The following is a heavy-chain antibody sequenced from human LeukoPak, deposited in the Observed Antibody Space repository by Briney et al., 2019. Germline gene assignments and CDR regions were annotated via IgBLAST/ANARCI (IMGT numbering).Heavy chain of an antibody. CDR3: ARAPTSVSNPYYFDY. CDR2: IYPGDFDT. Sequence: GKSLKISCKGSGCRFTTYWIGWVRQMPGKGLEWMGIIYPGDFDTRYSPSFRGQVTISVDKSINTAYLQWSSLKASDTAMYYCARAPTSVSNPYYFDYWGQGALVTVSS. V-gene: IGHV5-51*01. J-gene: IGHJ4*02. CDR1: GCRFTTYW.